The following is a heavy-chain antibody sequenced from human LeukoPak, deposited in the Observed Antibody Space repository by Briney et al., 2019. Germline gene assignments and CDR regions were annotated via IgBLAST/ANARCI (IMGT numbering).Heavy chain of an antibody. D-gene: IGHD4-17*01. Sequence: GASVKVSCKASGYTFTSYAMHWVRQAPGQRLEWMGWINAGNGNTKYSQKFQGRVTITRDTSASTAYMELNSMRSEDTAVYYCARVAAGYGDERYYYYYYGMDVWGQGTTVTVSS. CDR1: GYTFTSYA. CDR3: ARVAAGYGDERYYYYYYGMDV. CDR2: INAGNGNT. V-gene: IGHV1-3*01. J-gene: IGHJ6*02.